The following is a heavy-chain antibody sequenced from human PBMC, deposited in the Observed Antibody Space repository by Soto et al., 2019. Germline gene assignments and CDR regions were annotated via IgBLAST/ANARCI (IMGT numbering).Heavy chain of an antibody. D-gene: IGHD6-19*01. CDR2: IYYTGGP. CDR3: ARDLRVTGWYYFDY. CDR1: GGSISSYY. J-gene: IGHJ4*01. V-gene: IGHV4-59*01. Sequence: SGTLSLTCTVSGGSISSYYWSWIRQPPGKGLEWIGYIYYTGGPNYNPSVKSRVTISVDTSKDQFSLQLRSVTAADTAVYYCARDLRVTGWYYFDYWGQGILVTVSS.